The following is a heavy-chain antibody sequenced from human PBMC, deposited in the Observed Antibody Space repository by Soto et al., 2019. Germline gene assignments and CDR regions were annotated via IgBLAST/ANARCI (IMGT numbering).Heavy chain of an antibody. V-gene: IGHV4-39*01. J-gene: IGHJ4*02. CDR1: GGSISSSSYY. CDR2: IFYSGST. D-gene: IGHD2-8*01. CDR3: ATGADIALMVYSNSFDY. Sequence: QLQLQESGPGLGKPSETLSLTCTVSGGSISSSSYYYGWIRQPPGKGLEWIGSIFYSGSTKYNPSLKSRVTISLDTSKNQFSLRLSSVSAADTAVYYCATGADIALMVYSNSFDYWGQGTLVTVSS.